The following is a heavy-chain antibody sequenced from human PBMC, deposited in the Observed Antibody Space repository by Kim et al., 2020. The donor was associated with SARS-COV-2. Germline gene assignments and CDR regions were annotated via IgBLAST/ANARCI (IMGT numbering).Heavy chain of an antibody. D-gene: IGHD4-17*01. V-gene: IGHV3-15*01. CDR2: IKSKTDAGTT. Sequence: GGSLRLSCAASGFTFSNAWMSWVRQAPGKGLEWVGRIKSKTDAGTTDYAAPVKGRFTISREASKNTLYLQMNILKTEDTAVDYCTTVSDGDYGDYPTQYYCDCWGQGTLVTVSS. CDR1: GFTFSNAW. CDR3: TTVSDGDYGDYPTQYYCDC. J-gene: IGHJ4*02.